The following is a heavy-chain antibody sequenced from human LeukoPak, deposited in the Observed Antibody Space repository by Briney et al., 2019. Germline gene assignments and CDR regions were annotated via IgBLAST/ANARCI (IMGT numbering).Heavy chain of an antibody. CDR2: ISAYNGNT. V-gene: IGHV1-18*01. J-gene: IGHJ4*02. CDR3: ARGATGVLRYFDWLFVHDY. Sequence: GASVKVSCKASGYTFTSYGISWVRQAPGQGLEWMGWISAYNGNTNYAQKLQGRVTMTTDTSTSTAYMELRSLRSDDTAVYYCARGATGVLRYFDWLFVHDYWGQGTLVTVSS. D-gene: IGHD3-9*01. CDR1: GYTFTSYG.